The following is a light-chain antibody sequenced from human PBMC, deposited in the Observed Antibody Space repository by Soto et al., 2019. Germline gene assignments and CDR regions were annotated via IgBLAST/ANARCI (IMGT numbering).Light chain of an antibody. CDR3: CSYAGSSPCV. CDR2: EVS. J-gene: IGLJ1*01. Sequence: QAVLSEPGSVSGSPGQSVAISCTGTSSDVGSYNLVSWYQQHPGKAPKLMIYEVSKRPSGVSNRFSGSKSGNTASLTISGLQAEDEADYYCCSYAGSSPCVSGTGTKVTVL. CDR1: SSDVGSYNL. V-gene: IGLV2-23*02.